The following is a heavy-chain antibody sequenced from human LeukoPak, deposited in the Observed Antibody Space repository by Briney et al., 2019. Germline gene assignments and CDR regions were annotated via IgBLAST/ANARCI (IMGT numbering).Heavy chain of an antibody. CDR1: GFTFDDYA. V-gene: IGHV3-9*01. CDR2: ISWNSGSI. J-gene: IGHJ4*02. Sequence: GGSLRLSCAASGFTFDDYAMHWVRQAPGKGLEWVSGISWNSGSIGYADSVKGRFTISRDNAKNSLYLQMNSLKIEDTAVYYYAQFAKGGWGQGTLVTVSS. D-gene: IGHD2-21*01. CDR3: AQFAKGG.